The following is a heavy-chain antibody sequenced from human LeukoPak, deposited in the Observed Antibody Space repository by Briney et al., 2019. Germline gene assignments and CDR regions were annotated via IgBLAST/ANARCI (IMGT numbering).Heavy chain of an antibody. CDR1: GFTFSDYA. CDR3: AREAGGRAFGI. Sequence: GGSLRLSCAASGFTFSDYAMHWVRQAPGEGLEYVSAISTIRDSTYYANSVKGRFTISRDNSKNTLYLQMDSLRTDDMAVYYCAREAGGRAFGIWGQGTMVTVSS. J-gene: IGHJ3*02. CDR2: ISTIRDST. D-gene: IGHD2-8*02. V-gene: IGHV3-64*01.